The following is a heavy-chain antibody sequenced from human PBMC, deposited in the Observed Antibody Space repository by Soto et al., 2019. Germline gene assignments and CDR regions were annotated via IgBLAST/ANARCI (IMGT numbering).Heavy chain of an antibody. Sequence: QVQLVESGGGVVQPGRSLRLSCATSGFIFTNNGWHWVRQAPGKGLEWVSMIWFDGSKEYYADSVKGRFTISRDDSTNTFYLEMNSLRTEDTAVYYFARDRSDTGSRAGWFDPWGQGTLVTVSS. J-gene: IGHJ5*02. V-gene: IGHV3-33*01. CDR1: GFIFTNNG. D-gene: IGHD1-26*01. CDR2: IWFDGSKE. CDR3: ARDRSDTGSRAGWFDP.